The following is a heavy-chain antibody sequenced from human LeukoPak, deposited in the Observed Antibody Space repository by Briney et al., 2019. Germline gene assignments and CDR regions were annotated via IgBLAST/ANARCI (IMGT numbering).Heavy chain of an antibody. D-gene: IGHD6-13*01. CDR3: ARGPSIAAAGIDP. J-gene: IGHJ5*02. V-gene: IGHV4-34*01. CDR1: GGSFSGYY. CDR2: INHSGST. Sequence: SETLSLTCAVYGGSFSGYYWSWIRQPPGKGLEWIGEINHSGSTNYNPSLKSRVTISVDTSKNQFSRKLSSVTAADTAVYYSARGPSIAAAGIDPWGQGTLVTVSS.